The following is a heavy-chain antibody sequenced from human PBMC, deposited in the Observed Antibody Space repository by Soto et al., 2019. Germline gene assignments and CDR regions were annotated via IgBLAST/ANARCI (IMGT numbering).Heavy chain of an antibody. Sequence: QVQLQQWGAGLLKPSETLSLTCAVYGGSFSGYYWSWIRQPPGKGLEWIGEINHSGSTNYNPSLKSRVTTSVDTSKNQFSLKLSSVTAADTAVYYCASINYDSSGYCYIDYWGQGTLVTVSS. V-gene: IGHV4-34*01. D-gene: IGHD3-22*01. J-gene: IGHJ4*02. CDR1: GGSFSGYY. CDR2: INHSGST. CDR3: ASINYDSSGYCYIDY.